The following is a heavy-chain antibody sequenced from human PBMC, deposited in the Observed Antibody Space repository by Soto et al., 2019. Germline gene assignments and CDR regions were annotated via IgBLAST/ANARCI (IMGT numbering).Heavy chain of an antibody. Sequence: GGSLRLSCAASGFTFSGSAMHWVRQASGKGLEWVGRIRSKANSYATAYAASVKGRFTISRDDSKNTAYLQMNSLKTEDTAVYYCARDSVTPPHGSGIRDYYYGMDVWGQGTTVTVSS. D-gene: IGHD3-10*01. CDR2: IRSKANSYAT. CDR1: GFTFSGSA. CDR3: ARDSVTPPHGSGIRDYYYGMDV. V-gene: IGHV3-73*01. J-gene: IGHJ6*02.